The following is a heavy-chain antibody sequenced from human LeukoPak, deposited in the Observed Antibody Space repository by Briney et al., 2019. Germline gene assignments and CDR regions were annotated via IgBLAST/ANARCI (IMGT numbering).Heavy chain of an antibody. J-gene: IGHJ5*02. Sequence: SETLSLTCTVSGGSISSSSYYWGWIRQPPGKGLEWIGSIYYSGSTYYNPSLKSRVTISVDTSKNQFSLKLSSVTAADTAVYYCASWYSIRGWFDPWGQGTLVTVSS. D-gene: IGHD6-13*01. V-gene: IGHV4-39*07. CDR3: ASWYSIRGWFDP. CDR2: IYYSGST. CDR1: GGSISSSSYY.